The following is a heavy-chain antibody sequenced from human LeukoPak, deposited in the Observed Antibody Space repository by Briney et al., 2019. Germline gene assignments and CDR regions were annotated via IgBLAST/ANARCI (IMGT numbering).Heavy chain of an antibody. J-gene: IGHJ4*02. Sequence: PGRSLRLSCAASGFTFSSYGMHWVRRAPGKGLEWVAVIWYDGSNKYYADSVKGRFTISRDNSKHTLYLRMNNLRAEETAVEYGARDEGYDILTGYDNPPIYYWGQGTLVTVSS. CDR1: GFTFSSYG. D-gene: IGHD3-9*01. CDR2: IWYDGSNK. V-gene: IGHV3-33*01. CDR3: ARDEGYDILTGYDNPPIYY.